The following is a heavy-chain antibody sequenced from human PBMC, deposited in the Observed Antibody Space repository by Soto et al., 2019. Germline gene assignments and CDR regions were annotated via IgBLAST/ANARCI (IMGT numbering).Heavy chain of an antibody. CDR2: TYYRSKWYN. J-gene: IGHJ3*02. CDR3: ARDGKYSDGRGGAFDI. V-gene: IGHV6-1*01. Sequence: SQTLSRTYAISGDSVSSNSAAWNWIRQSPSRGLEWLGRTYYRSKWYNDYAVSVKSRITINPDTSKNQFSLQLNSVTPEDTAVYYCARDGKYSDGRGGAFDIWGQGTMVTVSS. D-gene: IGHD5-18*01. CDR1: GDSVSSNSAA.